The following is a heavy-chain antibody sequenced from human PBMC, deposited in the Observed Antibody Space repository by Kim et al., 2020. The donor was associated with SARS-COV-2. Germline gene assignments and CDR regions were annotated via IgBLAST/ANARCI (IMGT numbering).Heavy chain of an antibody. CDR3: ARVAKKGRDY. V-gene: IGHV4-31*03. Sequence: SETLSLTCTVSGGSISSGGYYWSWIRQHPGKGLEWIGYIYYSGSTYYNPSLKSRVTISVDTSKNQFSLKLSSVTAADTAVYYCARVAKKGRDYWGQGTLVTVSS. CDR1: GGSISSGGYY. D-gene: IGHD3-10*01. J-gene: IGHJ4*02. CDR2: IYYSGST.